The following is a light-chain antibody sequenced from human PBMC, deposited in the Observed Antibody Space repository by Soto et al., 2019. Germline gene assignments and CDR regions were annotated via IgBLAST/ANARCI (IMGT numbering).Light chain of an antibody. V-gene: IGLV2-14*01. Sequence: QSVLAQPAPVSGSPGQSITISCTGTSSDVGGYNYVSWHQQHPGKAPKLMIYEVSNRPSGVSNRFSGSKSGNTASLTISGLQAEDEADYYCSSYTSSSTLYVFGTGTKVTVL. CDR3: SSYTSSSTLYV. CDR1: SSDVGGYNY. CDR2: EVS. J-gene: IGLJ1*01.